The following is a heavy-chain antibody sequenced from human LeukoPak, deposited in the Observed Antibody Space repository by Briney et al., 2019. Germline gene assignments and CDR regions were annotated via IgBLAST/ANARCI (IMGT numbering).Heavy chain of an antibody. V-gene: IGHV4-39*01. D-gene: IGHD4-11*01. J-gene: IGHJ4*02. CDR1: GGSISSISYY. CDR2: IYYSGGT. CDR3: ARRSMTTVDY. Sequence: SETLSLACTVSGGSISSISYYWGWIRQPPGKGLEWIGSIYYSGGTYYNPSLKSRVTISVGTSKNQISLKMSSVTAADTAVYYCARRSMTTVDYWGQGTLVTVSS.